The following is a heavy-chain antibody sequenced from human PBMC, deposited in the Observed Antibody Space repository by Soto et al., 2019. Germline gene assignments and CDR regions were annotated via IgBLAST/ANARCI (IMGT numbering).Heavy chain of an antibody. CDR3: ARVGVKRAKDFSSGYYNWFDT. D-gene: IGHD3-3*01. V-gene: IGHV1-3*01. CDR2: INVGNGNT. Sequence: QAQLVQSGAEAKQPGASVRVSCKASGYTFTDFALHWVRQAPGQGLEWMGWINVGNGNTGYSRKFQGRVTNDRDMSATTAYIEVTSLTSEDTAIYFCARVGVKRAKDFSSGYYNWFDTWGQGTLVTVSS. CDR1: GYTFTDFA. J-gene: IGHJ5*02.